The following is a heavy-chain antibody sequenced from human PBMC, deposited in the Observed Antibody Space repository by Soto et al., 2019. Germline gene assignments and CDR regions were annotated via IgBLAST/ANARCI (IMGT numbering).Heavy chain of an antibody. D-gene: IGHD2-15*01. V-gene: IGHV3-48*01. Sequence: EVQLVESGGGLVQPGGSLRLSCAASGFTFSSYSMNWVRQAPGKGLEWVSYISSSSTTKYYADSVKGRFTISRDNAKNSLYLQMKRLRAEDTAVYYCARDGCSGSNCLNWFDPWGQGTLGTVSS. CDR1: GFTFSSYS. CDR2: ISSSSTTK. J-gene: IGHJ5*02. CDR3: ARDGCSGSNCLNWFDP.